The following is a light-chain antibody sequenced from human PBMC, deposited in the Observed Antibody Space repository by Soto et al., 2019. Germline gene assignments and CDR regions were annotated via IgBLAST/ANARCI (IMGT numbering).Light chain of an antibody. Sequence: DIQMTQSPSTLSASVGDRVTITCRASQSISTWLAWYQQKPGKAPNLLIYKASSLESGVPSRFSGSGSGTEFTLTISSLQPDDFATYHCQQYSSYSTFGQGTKVEI. CDR3: QQYSSYST. V-gene: IGKV1-5*03. J-gene: IGKJ1*01. CDR2: KAS. CDR1: QSISTW.